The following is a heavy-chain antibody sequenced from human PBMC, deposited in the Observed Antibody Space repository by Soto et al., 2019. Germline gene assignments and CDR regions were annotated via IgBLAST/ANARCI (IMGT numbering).Heavy chain of an antibody. Sequence: PGESLKISCAASGFTFSSYSMNWVRQAPGKGLEWVSSISSSSSYIYYADSVKGRFTISRDNAKNSLYLQMNSLRAEDTAVYYCARAVVAVAGSDYWGQGTLVTVSS. CDR2: ISSSSSYI. D-gene: IGHD6-19*01. CDR1: GFTFSSYS. J-gene: IGHJ4*02. V-gene: IGHV3-21*01. CDR3: ARAVVAVAGSDY.